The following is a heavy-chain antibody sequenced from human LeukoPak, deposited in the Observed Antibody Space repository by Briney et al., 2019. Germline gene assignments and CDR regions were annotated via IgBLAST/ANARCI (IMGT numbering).Heavy chain of an antibody. CDR1: GFTFSSYA. CDR3: ARGGVVPAAPLIDY. J-gene: IGHJ4*02. D-gene: IGHD2-2*01. CDR2: ISSNGGST. V-gene: IGHV3-64*01. Sequence: GGSLRLSCAASGFTFSSYAMHWVRQAPGKGLEYVSAISSNGGSTYYANSVKGRFTISRDNSKNTLYLQMGSLRAEDMAVYYCARGGVVPAAPLIDYWGQGTLVTVSS.